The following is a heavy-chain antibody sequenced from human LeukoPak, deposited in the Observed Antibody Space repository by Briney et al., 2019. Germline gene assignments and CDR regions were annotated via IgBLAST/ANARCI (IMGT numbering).Heavy chain of an antibody. Sequence: VGSPRPSCAASGFTSRSFWMTSGREAPGQGREWVANINQDGSKKYYVDSVNGRFTISRDNAKNSLYLQMNSLRAEDTAVYYCARSSVAVAWNWGQGTLVTVSS. CDR3: ARSSVAVAWN. D-gene: IGHD6-19*01. J-gene: IGHJ4*02. CDR2: INQDGSKK. CDR1: GFTSRSFW. V-gene: IGHV3-7*01.